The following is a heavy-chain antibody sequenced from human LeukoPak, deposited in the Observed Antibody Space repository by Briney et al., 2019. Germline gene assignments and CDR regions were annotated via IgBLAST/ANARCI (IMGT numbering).Heavy chain of an antibody. CDR1: GGSISSSSYY. V-gene: IGHV4-39*07. D-gene: IGHD3-10*01. CDR3: ASGEKSPVDY. Sequence: SETLSLTCTVSGGSISSSSYYWGWIRQPPGKGLEWIGSIYYSGSTYYNPSLKSRVTISVDTSKNQFSLKLSSVTAADTAVYYCASGEKSPVDYWGQGTLVTVSS. CDR2: IYYSGST. J-gene: IGHJ4*02.